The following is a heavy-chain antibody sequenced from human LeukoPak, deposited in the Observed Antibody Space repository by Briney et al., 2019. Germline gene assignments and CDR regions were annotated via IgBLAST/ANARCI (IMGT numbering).Heavy chain of an antibody. D-gene: IGHD2-2*02. V-gene: IGHV3-11*06. J-gene: IGHJ4*02. CDR1: GFTFSDYY. Sequence: PGGSLRLSCAASGFTFSDYYMSWIRQAPGKGLEWVSYISSSSSYIYYTDSVKGRFTISRDNAKNSLYLQMSSLRAEDTAVYYCARSSYSAFDYWGQGTLVTVSS. CDR3: ARSSYSAFDY. CDR2: ISSSSSYI.